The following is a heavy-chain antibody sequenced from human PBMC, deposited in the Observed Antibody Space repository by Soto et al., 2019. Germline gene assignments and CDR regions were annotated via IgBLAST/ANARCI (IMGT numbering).Heavy chain of an antibody. J-gene: IGHJ6*03. CDR2: ISSNGVGT. Sequence: VQLAESGGGLAQPGGSLRLSCAASGFTLSGYAMDWVRQAPGKGLEYVSGISSNGVGTYYANSVQGRFTISRDNSKSTVYRQMGSLRPDDMAVYYCARRARPDFYYMDVWGKGTTVTVSS. CDR1: GFTLSGYA. CDR3: ARRARPDFYYMDV. V-gene: IGHV3-64*01. D-gene: IGHD6-6*01.